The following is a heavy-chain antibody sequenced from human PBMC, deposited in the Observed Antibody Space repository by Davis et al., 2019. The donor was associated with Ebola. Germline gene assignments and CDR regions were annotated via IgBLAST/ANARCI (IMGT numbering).Heavy chain of an antibody. V-gene: IGHV3-30*02. CDR2: IRYDGSHK. CDR3: AKDTSNVWFDV. J-gene: IGHJ3*01. Sequence: GESLKISCAASGFTFSSYGIHWVRQAPGKGLEWVAFIRYDGSHKHYADSVKGRFTISRDNSKNKLYLQMNSLRAEDTAVYYCAKDTSNVWFDVWGQGTMVTVSS. D-gene: IGHD6-19*01. CDR1: GFTFSSYG.